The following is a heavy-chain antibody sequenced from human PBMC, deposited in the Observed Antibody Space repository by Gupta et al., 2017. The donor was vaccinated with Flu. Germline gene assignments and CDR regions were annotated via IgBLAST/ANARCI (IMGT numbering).Heavy chain of an antibody. CDR2: ISGSGDE. CDR3: AKEVAVVGKPVFDH. D-gene: IGHD6-19*01. CDR1: GFVFSSYG. V-gene: IGHV3-23*01. J-gene: IGHJ4*02. Sequence: EVQLLESGGGLEQPGGYLRLSCAASGFVFSSYGMSWVRQAPGKGLEWVSGISGSGDEYYPDAGKGRFTISRDNSKRTLFLLMNSLRAEDTAVYYCAKEVAVVGKPVFDHWGQGNLVTVSS.